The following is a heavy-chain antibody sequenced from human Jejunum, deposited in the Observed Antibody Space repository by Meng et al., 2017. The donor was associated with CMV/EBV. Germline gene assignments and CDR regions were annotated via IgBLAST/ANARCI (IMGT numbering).Heavy chain of an antibody. Sequence: FSNYWMNWVRQSPGKGLEWVANIKNDGSEKYYVNSVKGRFTISRDNAKNSLYLQMNSLRAEDTAVYYCARDMYYVSSGFFGREDYWGQGTLVTVSS. CDR2: IKNDGSEK. CDR1: FSNYW. V-gene: IGHV3-7*01. CDR3: ARDMYYVSSGFFGREDY. J-gene: IGHJ4*02. D-gene: IGHD3-22*01.